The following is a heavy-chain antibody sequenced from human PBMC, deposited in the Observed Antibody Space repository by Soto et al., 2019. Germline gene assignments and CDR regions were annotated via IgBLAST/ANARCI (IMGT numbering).Heavy chain of an antibody. CDR2: IYYSGST. V-gene: IGHV4-59*01. D-gene: IGHD3-9*01. CDR1: NGSIVNYY. CDR3: ARRLTEATNTGDGFEI. J-gene: IGHJ3*02. Sequence: QVQLQASGPGLVKPSETLSLTCTVPNGSIVNYYWSWIRQPPGKGLEWIVFIYYSGSTNYTPALKSRVTISVDMSKYQHSLRLSSVTAADTDVLYWARRLTEATNTGDGFEIWGQGTMVTVSS.